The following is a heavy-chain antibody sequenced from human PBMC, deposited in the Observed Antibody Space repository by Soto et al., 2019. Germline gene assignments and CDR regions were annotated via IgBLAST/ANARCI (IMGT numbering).Heavy chain of an antibody. CDR1: GYSLATYW. J-gene: IGHJ6*02. Sequence: GESLKISCQSSGYSLATYWITWVRQMPGKGLEWMGRIDPSDSYINYSPSFQGRVTISADKSLNTAYLQWSSLEASDTAMYYCARLGDCSGGSCFSRYYYHGMDVWGQGTTVTVS. CDR3: ARLGDCSGGSCFSRYYYHGMDV. D-gene: IGHD2-15*01. V-gene: IGHV5-10-1*01. CDR2: IDPSDSYI.